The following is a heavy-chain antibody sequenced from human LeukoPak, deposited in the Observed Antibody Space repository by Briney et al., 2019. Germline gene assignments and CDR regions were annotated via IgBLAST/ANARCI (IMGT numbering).Heavy chain of an antibody. V-gene: IGHV3-30-3*01. D-gene: IGHD3-3*01. CDR1: GFTFSSYA. CDR3: AREGITIFGAFDY. Sequence: GGSLRLSCAASGFTFSSYAMHWVRQAPGKGLEWVAVISYDGSNKYYADSVKGRFTISRDNSKNTLYLQMNSLRAEDTAVYYCAREGITIFGAFDYWGQGTLVTVSS. J-gene: IGHJ4*02. CDR2: ISYDGSNK.